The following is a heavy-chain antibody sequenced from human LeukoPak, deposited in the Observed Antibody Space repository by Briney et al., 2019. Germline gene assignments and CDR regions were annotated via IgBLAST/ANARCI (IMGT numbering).Heavy chain of an antibody. CDR3: ATDTSFYYYYGMDV. J-gene: IGHJ6*02. CDR1: GYTLTELS. Sequence: ASVKVSCKVSGYTLTELSMHWVRQAPGKRLEWMGGFDPEDGETIYAQKFQGRVTMTEDTSTDTAYMELSSLRSEDTAVYYCATDTSFYYYYGMDVWGQGTTVTVSS. D-gene: IGHD3-16*01. V-gene: IGHV1-24*01. CDR2: FDPEDGET.